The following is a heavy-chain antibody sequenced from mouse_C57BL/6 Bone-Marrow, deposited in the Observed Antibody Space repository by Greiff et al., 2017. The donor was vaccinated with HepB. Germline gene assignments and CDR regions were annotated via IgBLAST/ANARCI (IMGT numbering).Heavy chain of an antibody. D-gene: IGHD1-1*01. V-gene: IGHV1-64*01. Sequence: QVQLQQPGAELVKPGASVKLSCKASGYTFTSYWMHWVKQRPGQGLEWIGMIHPNSGSTNYNEKFKSKATLTVDKSSSTAYMQLSSLTSEDSAVYYCARRGGSSYPDYWGQGTTLTVSS. CDR3: ARRGGSSYPDY. J-gene: IGHJ2*01. CDR2: IHPNSGST. CDR1: GYTFTSYW.